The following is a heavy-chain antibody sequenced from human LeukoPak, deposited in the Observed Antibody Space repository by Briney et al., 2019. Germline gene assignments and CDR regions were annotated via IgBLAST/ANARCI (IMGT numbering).Heavy chain of an antibody. J-gene: IGHJ4*02. Sequence: GGSLRLSCAASGFTFDDYAMHWGRQAPGKGLEWVSGISWNSGSIGYADSVKGRFTISRDNAKNSLYLQMNSLRAEDMALYYCAKSNYYDSSGYYDYWGQGTLVTVSS. CDR2: ISWNSGSI. V-gene: IGHV3-9*03. D-gene: IGHD3-22*01. CDR1: GFTFDDYA. CDR3: AKSNYYDSSGYYDY.